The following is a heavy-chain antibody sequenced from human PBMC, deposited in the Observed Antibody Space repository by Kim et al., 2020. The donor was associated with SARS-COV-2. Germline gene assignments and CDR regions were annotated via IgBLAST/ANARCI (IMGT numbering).Heavy chain of an antibody. CDR2: ISYDGSNK. D-gene: IGHD3-22*01. CDR1: GFTFSSYG. V-gene: IGHV3-30*18. Sequence: GGSLRLSCAASGFTFSSYGMHWVRQAPGKGLEWVAVISYDGSNKYYADSVKGRFTISRDNSKNTLYLQMNSLRAEDTAVYYCAKDSTGYYYDSSGRMNGFFDYWGQGTLVTVSS. CDR3: AKDSTGYYYDSSGRMNGFFDY. J-gene: IGHJ4*02.